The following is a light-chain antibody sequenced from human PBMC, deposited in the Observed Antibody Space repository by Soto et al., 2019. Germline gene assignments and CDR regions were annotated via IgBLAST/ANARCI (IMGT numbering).Light chain of an antibody. V-gene: IGKV1-5*01. CDR2: DTS. CDR3: HQYNSYTWT. J-gene: IGKJ1*01. Sequence: IQRTQYPSSLSASVGDRVTITCRASQSISSYLNWYQQKPGNPPKLLIYDTSRLESAVPSRFSASGSGTEFTLTISGLQPDDFATYYCHQYNSYTWTFGQGTMV. CDR1: QSISSY.